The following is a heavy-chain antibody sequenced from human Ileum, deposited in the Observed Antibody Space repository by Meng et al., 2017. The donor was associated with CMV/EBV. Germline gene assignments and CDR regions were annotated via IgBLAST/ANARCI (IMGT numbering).Heavy chain of an antibody. V-gene: IGHV3-30*02. D-gene: IGHD6-19*01. CDR3: ATRAMSGWYLFEY. Sequence: GGSLRLSCAASGFTFSTVGMHWVRQAPGKGLEWVAFIRYDGSNQYYAASVKGRFTISRDTSRNTLYLQMNSLRPEDTAVYYCATRAMSGWYLFEYWGQGTLVTVSS. CDR1: GFTFSTVG. J-gene: IGHJ4*02. CDR2: IRYDGSNQ.